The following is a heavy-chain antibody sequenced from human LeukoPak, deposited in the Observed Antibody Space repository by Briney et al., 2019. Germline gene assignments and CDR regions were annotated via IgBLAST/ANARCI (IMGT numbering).Heavy chain of an antibody. J-gene: IGHJ4*02. Sequence: ASVKVSCKASGYTFTSYDISWVRQAPGQGLEWMGWISAYNGNTNYAQKLQGRVTMTTDTSTSTAYMELRSLRSDDTAVYYCARDREGYSSSSGIDYWGQGTLVTVSS. CDR1: GYTFTSYD. D-gene: IGHD6-6*01. V-gene: IGHV1-18*01. CDR3: ARDREGYSSSSGIDY. CDR2: ISAYNGNT.